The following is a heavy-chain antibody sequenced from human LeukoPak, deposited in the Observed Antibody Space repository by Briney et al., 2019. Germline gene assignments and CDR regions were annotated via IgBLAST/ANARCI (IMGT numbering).Heavy chain of an antibody. Sequence: GGSLRLSCAASGFTFDDYAMNWVRQAPGKGLEWVSGISGSGDSTYYADSVKGRFTISRDNFKNTLYLEMNILRAEDTALYYCANGDYDYVWGTLRKWGQGTLVAVSS. J-gene: IGHJ4*02. V-gene: IGHV3-23*01. D-gene: IGHD3-16*01. CDR3: ANGDYDYVWGTLRK. CDR2: ISGSGDST. CDR1: GFTFDDYA.